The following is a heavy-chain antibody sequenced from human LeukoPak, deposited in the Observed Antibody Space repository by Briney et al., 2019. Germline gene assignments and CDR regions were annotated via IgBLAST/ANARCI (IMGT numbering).Heavy chain of an antibody. D-gene: IGHD6-19*01. Sequence: GGSLRLSCAASGFTFSSYSMNWVRQAPGKGLEWVSSISSSSSCTYYADSVKGRFTISRDNAKNSLYLQMNSLRAEDTAVYYCASGAGTVGYWGQGTLVTVSS. CDR2: ISSSSSCT. CDR3: ASGAGTVGY. V-gene: IGHV3-21*01. CDR1: GFTFSSYS. J-gene: IGHJ4*02.